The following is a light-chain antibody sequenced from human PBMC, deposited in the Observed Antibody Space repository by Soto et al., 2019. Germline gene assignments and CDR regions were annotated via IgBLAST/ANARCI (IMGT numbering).Light chain of an antibody. V-gene: IGLV1-40*01. CDR3: QSYDSSLSGYV. CDR1: SSNIGANYD. CDR2: ANS. J-gene: IGLJ1*01. Sequence: QSVLTQPPSVSGAPGQRVTISCTGSSSNIGANYDVLWYQQLPGTAPRLLIYANSNRPSGVPGRFSGSKSGTSASLAITGLQAEDEADYYCQSYDSSLSGYVFGTGTKVTVL.